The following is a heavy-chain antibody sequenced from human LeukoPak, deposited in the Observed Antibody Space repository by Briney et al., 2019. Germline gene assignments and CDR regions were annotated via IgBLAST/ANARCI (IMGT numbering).Heavy chain of an antibody. CDR1: GGSISSYY. V-gene: IGHV4-4*07. CDR3: ARVRDSSGSYAFDI. Sequence: PSETLSLTCTVSGGSISSYYWSWIRQPAGKGLEWIGRIYTSGSTNYNPSLKSRVTISVDTSKNQFSLKLSSVTAADTAVYYCARVRDSSGSYAFDIWGQGTMVTVSS. D-gene: IGHD1-26*01. J-gene: IGHJ3*02. CDR2: IYTSGST.